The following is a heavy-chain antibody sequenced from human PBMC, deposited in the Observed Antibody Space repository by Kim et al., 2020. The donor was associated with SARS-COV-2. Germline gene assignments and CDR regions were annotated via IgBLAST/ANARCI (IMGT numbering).Heavy chain of an antibody. J-gene: IGHJ4*02. Sequence: IYSGGSTYYADSVKGRFTISRDNSKNTLYLQMNSLGAEDTAVYYCASILSWGQGTLVTVSS. CDR2: IYSGGST. D-gene: IGHD3-9*01. CDR3: ASILS. V-gene: IGHV3-53*01.